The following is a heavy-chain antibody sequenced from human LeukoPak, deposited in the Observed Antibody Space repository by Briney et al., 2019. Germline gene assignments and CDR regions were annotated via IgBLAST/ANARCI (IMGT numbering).Heavy chain of an antibody. CDR1: GYSFTVSY. CDR2: INPNSGGT. D-gene: IGHD6-6*01. J-gene: IGHJ4*02. CDR3: ARGGDLAARPFDY. V-gene: IGHV1-2*02. Sequence: ASVKVSCTASGYSFTVSYIHWVRQAPGQGLESMGWINPNSGGTIYAQKFQGRVTMTRDTSISTAYMELSSLTSDDTAVYYCARGGDLAARPFDYWGQGTLVTVSS.